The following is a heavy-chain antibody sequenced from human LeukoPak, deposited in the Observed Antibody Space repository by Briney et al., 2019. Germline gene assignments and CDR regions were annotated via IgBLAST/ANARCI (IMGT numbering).Heavy chain of an antibody. CDR2: IDHSGST. D-gene: IGHD6-19*01. V-gene: IGHV4-34*01. J-gene: IGHJ4*02. CDR1: GGSFSGYH. CDR3: ARGVRIAVAAPHLNY. Sequence: SETLSLTCAVYGGSFSGYHWNWIRQPPGKGLEWIGEIDHSGSTNYNPSLKSRVTISVNTSKNQFSLNLSSVTAADTAVYFCARGVRIAVAAPHLNYWGQGTLVTVSS.